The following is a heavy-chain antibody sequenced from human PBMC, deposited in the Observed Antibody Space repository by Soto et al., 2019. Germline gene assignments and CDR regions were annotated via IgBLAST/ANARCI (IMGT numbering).Heavy chain of an antibody. V-gene: IGHV3-21*01. Sequence: GGSLGLACAASGFNFNSYTINWVRQAPGKRLEWLSSISSSGYIFSTDSVRGRFTISRDNAKNSVYLQINSLRAEDTAVYFCARDCSGGSCYPGMDVWGQGPTVTLSS. J-gene: IGHJ6*02. D-gene: IGHD2-15*01. CDR3: ARDCSGGSCYPGMDV. CDR2: ISSSGYI. CDR1: GFNFNSYT.